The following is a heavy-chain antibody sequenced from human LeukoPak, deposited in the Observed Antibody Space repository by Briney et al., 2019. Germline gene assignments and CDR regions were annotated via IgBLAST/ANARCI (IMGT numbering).Heavy chain of an antibody. CDR2: ISSSSSYI. Sequence: GGSLRLSCAASGFTFSSYSMNWVRQAPGKGLEWVSSISSSSSYIYYADSVKGRFTTSRDNAKNSLYLQMNSLRAEDTAAYYCARDLTSASAFDYWGQGTLVTVSS. V-gene: IGHV3-21*01. CDR3: ARDLTSASAFDY. CDR1: GFTFSSYS. J-gene: IGHJ4*02. D-gene: IGHD3-10*01.